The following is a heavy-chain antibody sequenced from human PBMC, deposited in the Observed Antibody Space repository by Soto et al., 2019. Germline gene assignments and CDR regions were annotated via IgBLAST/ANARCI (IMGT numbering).Heavy chain of an antibody. J-gene: IGHJ4*02. V-gene: IGHV1-3*01. D-gene: IGHD2-15*01. CDR1: GFAFTSYA. CDR2: INAGNGNT. Sequence: SAKPSSKAPGFAFTSYAMHWARQAPGQRLEWMGWINAGNGNTKCSQKFQDRVTITRDTSASTAYMELSSLRSEDTAVYYCARGESVVGDYWGQGTLVTVSS. CDR3: ARGESVVGDY.